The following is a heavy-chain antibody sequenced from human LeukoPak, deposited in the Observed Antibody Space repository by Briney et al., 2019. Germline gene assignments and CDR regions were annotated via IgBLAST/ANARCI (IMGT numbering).Heavy chain of an antibody. CDR2: ISYDGSNK. Sequence: GGSLGLSCAASGFTFSSYAMHWFRQAPGKGLEWVAVISYDGSNKYYADSVKGRFTISRDNSKNPLYLQMNSLRAEDTAVYYCARATGYSSSSGLDYWGQGTLVTVSS. D-gene: IGHD6-6*01. CDR1: GFTFSSYA. V-gene: IGHV3-30-3*01. CDR3: ARATGYSSSSGLDY. J-gene: IGHJ4*02.